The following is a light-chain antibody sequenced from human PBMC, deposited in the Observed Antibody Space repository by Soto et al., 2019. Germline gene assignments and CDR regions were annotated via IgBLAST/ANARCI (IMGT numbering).Light chain of an antibody. J-gene: IGLJ1*01. CDR2: EVG. CDR3: SSYAGSNNFV. V-gene: IGLV2-14*01. Sequence: QSALTQPASVSGSPGQSITISCTGTSSDIGDYNYVSWYQQHPGKAPKLIIFEVGDRPSGVSNRFSGSKSGYTASLTVSGLQAEDEADYYCSSYAGSNNFVFGTGTKVTV. CDR1: SSDIGDYNY.